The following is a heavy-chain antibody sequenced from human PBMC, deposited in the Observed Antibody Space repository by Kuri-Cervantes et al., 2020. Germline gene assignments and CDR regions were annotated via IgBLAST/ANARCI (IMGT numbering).Heavy chain of an antibody. D-gene: IGHD5-18*01. J-gene: IGHJ4*02. CDR2: IKQVGSGK. CDR3: VVGGDGYGNFEY. CDR1: GFTFSSYW. Sequence: GESLKISCAASGFTFSSYWMSWVRQAPGKGLEWVANIKQVGSGKYYVDSVKGRFTISRDNAKNSLYLQMNSLRAEDTAVYYCVVGGDGYGNFEYWGQGTLVTVSS. V-gene: IGHV3-7*01.